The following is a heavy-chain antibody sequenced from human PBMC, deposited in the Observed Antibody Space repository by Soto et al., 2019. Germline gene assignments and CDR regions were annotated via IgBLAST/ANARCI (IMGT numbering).Heavy chain of an antibody. CDR3: ARDQRYYGSGYYYSDS. Sequence: QVQLVQSGAEVKKPGASVKVSCKASGYTFISYGISWVRQAPGQGLEWVGWMSAFTGKADYAQIFRDRVTRTTDTSTSKAYMELRSLRSDATAVYYCARDQRYYGSGYYYSDSWGQGTMVTVSS. V-gene: IGHV1-18*04. D-gene: IGHD3-10*01. CDR1: GYTFISYG. J-gene: IGHJ1*01. CDR2: MSAFTGKA.